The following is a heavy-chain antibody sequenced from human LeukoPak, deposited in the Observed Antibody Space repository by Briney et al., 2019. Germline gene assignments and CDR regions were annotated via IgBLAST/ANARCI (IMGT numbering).Heavy chain of an antibody. CDR1: GFTYNEYY. CDR3: AREGGDYYDSSGYLDY. V-gene: IGHV3-11*04. CDR2: ISNGGSII. Sequence: PGGSLRLSCAASGFTYNEYYMSWVRQAPGKVLEWISYISNGGSIIYYADSVKGRFTISRDNAKNSLYLQMNSLRAEDTAVYYCAREGGDYYDSSGYLDYWGQGTLVTVSS. J-gene: IGHJ4*02. D-gene: IGHD3-22*01.